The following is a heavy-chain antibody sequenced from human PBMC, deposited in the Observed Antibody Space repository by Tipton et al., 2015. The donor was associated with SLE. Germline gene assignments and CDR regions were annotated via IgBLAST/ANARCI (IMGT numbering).Heavy chain of an antibody. Sequence: SLRLSCAASGFTFSSYGMHWVRQAPGKGLEWVAVIWYDGSNKYYADSVKGRFTISRDDSKNTLYLQMNSLRAEDTAVYYCARGERSLETYDYYYMDVWGKGTTVTVSS. CDR3: ARGERSLETYDYYYMDV. CDR1: GFTFSSYG. CDR2: IWYDGSNK. V-gene: IGHV3-33*08. J-gene: IGHJ6*03. D-gene: IGHD1-1*01.